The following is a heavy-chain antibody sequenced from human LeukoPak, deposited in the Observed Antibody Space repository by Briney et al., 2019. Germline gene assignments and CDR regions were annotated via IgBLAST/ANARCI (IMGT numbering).Heavy chain of an antibody. Sequence: SGTVSLTCAVSGGSISSSNWWNWVRQSPGKGLEWIGEIYYSGSTNYNSSLKSRVSISLDKSKKQFSLKLTSVTAADTAVYYCAVAVTGYSFDYWGQGTLVTVSS. J-gene: IGHJ4*02. D-gene: IGHD6-19*01. CDR1: GGSISSSNW. V-gene: IGHV4-4*02. CDR3: AVAVTGYSFDY. CDR2: IYYSGST.